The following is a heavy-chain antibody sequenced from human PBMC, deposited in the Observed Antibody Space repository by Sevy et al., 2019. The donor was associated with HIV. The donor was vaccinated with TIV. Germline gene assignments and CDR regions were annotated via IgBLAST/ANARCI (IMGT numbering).Heavy chain of an antibody. CDR2: ISAHNGNT. CDR1: GYTFTNYG. Sequence: ASVKVSCKASGYTFTNYGISWVRQAPGQGLVWMGWISAHNGNTNYEQKLQGRVTMTTDTSTSTASMELRSLRSDDTAVYYCARDRSHTGRFGAFDIWGQGTMVTVSS. CDR3: ARDRSHTGRFGAFDI. V-gene: IGHV1-18*01. J-gene: IGHJ3*02. D-gene: IGHD3-3*01.